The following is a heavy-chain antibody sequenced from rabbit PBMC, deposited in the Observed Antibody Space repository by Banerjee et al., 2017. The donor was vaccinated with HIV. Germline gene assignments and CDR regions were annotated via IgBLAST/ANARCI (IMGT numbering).Heavy chain of an antibody. V-gene: IGHV1S40*01. Sequence: QSLEESGGDLVKPGASLTLTCTASGFSFSSSYYMCWVRQAPGKGLEWIACIYNGDGSTDYASWAKGRFTIACTASTTVDLKMTSLTAADTATYFCARDRHADSLDFALWGQGTLVTVS. D-gene: IGHD4-2*01. CDR3: ARDRHADSLDFAL. CDR1: GFSFSSSYY. J-gene: IGHJ4*01. CDR2: IYNGDGST.